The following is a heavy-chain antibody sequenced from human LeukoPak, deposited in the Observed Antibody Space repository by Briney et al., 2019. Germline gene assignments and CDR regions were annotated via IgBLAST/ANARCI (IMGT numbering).Heavy chain of an antibody. J-gene: IGHJ4*02. CDR3: ARDRVPNEYCSSTSCAQGYFDY. Sequence: ASVKVSCKASGYTFTSYYMHWVRQAPGQGLEWMGIINPSGGSTSYAQKFQGRVTMTRDTSTSTVYMELSSLRSEDTAVYYCARDRVPNEYCSSTSCAQGYFDYWGQGTLVTVSS. CDR2: INPSGGST. V-gene: IGHV1-46*01. D-gene: IGHD2-2*01. CDR1: GYTFTSYY.